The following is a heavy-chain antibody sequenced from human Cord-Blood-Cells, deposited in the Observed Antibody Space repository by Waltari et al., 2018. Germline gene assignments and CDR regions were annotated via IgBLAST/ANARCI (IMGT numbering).Heavy chain of an antibody. CDR3: ARANWGSISAFDI. V-gene: IGHV3-74*01. D-gene: IGHD7-27*01. Sequence: EVQLVESGGGLVQPGGSLRLSCAASGFTFSSYWMHWVRQAPGKGLVGVSRNNSDGSSTSYADSVKGRFTISRDNAKNTLYLQMNSLRAEDTAVYYCARANWGSISAFDIWGQGTMVTVSS. CDR1: GFTFSSYW. J-gene: IGHJ3*02. CDR2: NNSDGSST.